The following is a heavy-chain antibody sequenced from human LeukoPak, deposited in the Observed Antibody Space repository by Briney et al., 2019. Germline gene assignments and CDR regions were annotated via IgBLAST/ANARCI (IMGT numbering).Heavy chain of an antibody. V-gene: IGHV3-23*01. J-gene: IGHJ4*02. CDR3: AKEGMSSGWYGLLSDPGPLDY. CDR1: GFTFSSNA. D-gene: IGHD6-19*01. CDR2: ISGSGGST. Sequence: GGSLRLSCAASGFTFSSNAMSWVRQAPGKGLERVSAISGSGGSTYYADSVKGRFTISRDNSKNTLYLQMNSLRAEDTAVYYCAKEGMSSGWYGLLSDPGPLDYWGQGTLVTVSS.